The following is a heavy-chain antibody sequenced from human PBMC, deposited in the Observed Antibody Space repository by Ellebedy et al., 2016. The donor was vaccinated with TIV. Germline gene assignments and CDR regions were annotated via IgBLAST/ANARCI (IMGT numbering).Heavy chain of an antibody. CDR3: ERDPQYVWNDGGVL. CDR2: IWYDGSTK. D-gene: IGHD1-1*01. J-gene: IGHJ4*02. Sequence: GESLKISCAASGFTFNNFGMHWVRQAPGKGLEWVAVIWYDGSTKVYADSVKGRFTISRDNSQNTLSLQMNSLRAEDTGIYYCERDPQYVWNDGGVLWGQGTLVTVSS. CDR1: GFTFNNFG. V-gene: IGHV3-33*01.